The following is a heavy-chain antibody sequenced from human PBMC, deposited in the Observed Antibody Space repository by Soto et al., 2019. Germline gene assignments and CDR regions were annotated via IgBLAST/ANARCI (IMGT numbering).Heavy chain of an antibody. V-gene: IGHV4-38-2*01. CDR1: GFFISSGNY. CDR2: IFHGGNT. J-gene: IGHJ3*01. Sequence: SETLSLTCAVSGFFISSGNYWGWIRKPPGKGLEWIGSIFHGGNTYYNPSLKSRVTISVDMSKNQCSLKLNSVTAADTAVYYCARARWYDAFDVWGQGTVVTVS. D-gene: IGHD2-15*01. CDR3: ARARWYDAFDV.